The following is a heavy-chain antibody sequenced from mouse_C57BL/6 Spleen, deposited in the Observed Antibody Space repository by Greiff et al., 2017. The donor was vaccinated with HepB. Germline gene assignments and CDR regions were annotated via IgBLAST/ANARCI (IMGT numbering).Heavy chain of an antibody. V-gene: IGHV1-4*01. CDR1: GYTFTSYT. J-gene: IGHJ4*01. CDR2: INPSSGYT. D-gene: IGHD2-14*01. Sequence: VQLQQSGAELARPGASVKMSCKASGYTFTSYTMHWVKQRPGQGLEWIGYINPSSGYTKYNQKFKDKATLTADKSSSTAYMQLSSLTSEDSAVYYCARGGHRAMDYWGQGTSVTVSS. CDR3: ARGGHRAMDY.